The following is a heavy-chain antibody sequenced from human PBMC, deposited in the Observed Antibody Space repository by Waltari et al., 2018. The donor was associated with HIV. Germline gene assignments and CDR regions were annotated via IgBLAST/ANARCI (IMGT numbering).Heavy chain of an antibody. Sequence: QVQLQESGPGLVKPSQTLSLTCTVFGGSISSGDYYWSWIRQPPGKGLEWFGYIYYSESTYYNPSLKSRVTISVDTSKNQFSLKLSSVTAADTTVYYCARAADGYPLNRFDPWGQGTLVTVSS. J-gene: IGHJ5*02. V-gene: IGHV4-30-4*01. CDR3: ARAADGYPLNRFDP. D-gene: IGHD5-18*01. CDR1: GGSISSGDYY. CDR2: IYYSEST.